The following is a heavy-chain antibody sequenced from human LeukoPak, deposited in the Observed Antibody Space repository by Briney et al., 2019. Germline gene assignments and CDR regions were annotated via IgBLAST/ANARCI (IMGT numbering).Heavy chain of an antibody. Sequence: GGSLRLSCAASGLIFHNYALVWIRRAPGKGPEWVSAILGGGATFYADAVKGRFTISRDNSKNTLYLQMNSLRAEDTATYYCGQDPNGNYIGAFDFWGRGTMVTVSS. CDR1: GLIFHNYA. J-gene: IGHJ3*01. D-gene: IGHD4-17*01. CDR2: ILGGGAT. V-gene: IGHV3-23*01. CDR3: GQDPNGNYIGAFDF.